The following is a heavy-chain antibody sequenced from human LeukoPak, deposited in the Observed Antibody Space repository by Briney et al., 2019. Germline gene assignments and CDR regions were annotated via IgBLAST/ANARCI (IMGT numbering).Heavy chain of an antibody. CDR1: GGSISSYY. D-gene: IGHD6-13*01. V-gene: IGHV4-59*08. CDR2: IYYSGST. CDR3: ARQQSYSSSRYPFYY. J-gene: IGHJ4*02. Sequence: SETLSLTCTVSGGSISSYYWSWIRQPPRKGLEWIGYIYYSGSTNYNPSLKSRVTISVDTPKNQFSLKLSSVTAADTAVYYCARQQSYSSSRYPFYYWGQGTLVTVSS.